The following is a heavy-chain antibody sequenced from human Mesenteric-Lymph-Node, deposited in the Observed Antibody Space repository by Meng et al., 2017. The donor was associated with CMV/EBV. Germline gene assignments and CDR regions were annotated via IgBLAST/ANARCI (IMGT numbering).Heavy chain of an antibody. D-gene: IGHD5-18*01. CDR1: GFTFSTYA. V-gene: IGHV3-23*01. J-gene: IGHJ1*01. CDR2: ISSSGGST. CDR3: AKRGYLEYFHH. Sequence: GESLKISCAASGFTFSTYAMSWVRQAPGKGLEWVSSISSSGGSTYYADSVKGRFTTSRDNSKNTLYLQMNSLRAEDTAVYYCAKRGYLEYFHHWGQGTLVTVSS.